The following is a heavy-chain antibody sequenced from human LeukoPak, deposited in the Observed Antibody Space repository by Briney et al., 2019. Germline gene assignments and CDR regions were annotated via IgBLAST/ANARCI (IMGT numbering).Heavy chain of an antibody. CDR2: IIPIFGTA. V-gene: IGHV1-69*05. Sequence: GASVKVSCKASGGTFSSYAISWVRQAPGQGLEWMGGIIPIFGTANYAQKFQGRVTITTDESTSTAYMELSSLRSEDTAVYYCARGPNSSSWYRGAFDIWGQGTMVTVS. J-gene: IGHJ3*02. CDR3: ARGPNSSSWYRGAFDI. CDR1: GGTFSSYA. D-gene: IGHD6-13*01.